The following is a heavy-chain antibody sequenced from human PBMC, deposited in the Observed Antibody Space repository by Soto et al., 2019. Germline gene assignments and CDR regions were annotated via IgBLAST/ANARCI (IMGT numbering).Heavy chain of an antibody. Sequence: GASQTISYEGSADHFTRSCIGWVRHMKRKGLEWMGIIYPGDSDPRYSPSFQGQVTISADKSINTAYLQWSSLKASDTAIYDCATPTIPQFYYYGMDVWVQGTSVTVSS. CDR3: ATPTIPQFYYYGMDV. CDR1: ADHFTRSC. CDR2: IYPGDSDP. D-gene: IGHD1-1*01. V-gene: IGHV5-51*01. J-gene: IGHJ6*02.